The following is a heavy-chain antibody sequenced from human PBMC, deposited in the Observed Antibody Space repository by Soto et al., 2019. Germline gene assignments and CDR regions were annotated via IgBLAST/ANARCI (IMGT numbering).Heavy chain of an antibody. J-gene: IGHJ4*02. V-gene: IGHV3-74*01. D-gene: IGHD3-10*01. Sequence: GGSMRLSCAASGFIFKMYWMHWVRQSPGKGLVWISRIYNDGTYSDYADSVRGRFTISRDNVNDTLYLQMNNLRAEDSGLYYCTRGPRPISTGTGAYWGQGTQVTVSS. CDR3: TRGPRPISTGTGAY. CDR2: IYNDGTYS. CDR1: GFIFKMYW.